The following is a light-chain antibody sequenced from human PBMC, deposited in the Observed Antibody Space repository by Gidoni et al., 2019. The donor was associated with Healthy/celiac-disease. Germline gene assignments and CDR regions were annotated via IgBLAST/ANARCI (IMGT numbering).Light chain of an antibody. Sequence: SYVLTPPPSVSVAPGKTARINCGGNNIGSKSVHWYQQKPGQAPVLVVYDDSDRPSGIPERFSGSNSGNTATLTISRVEAGDEADYYCQVWDSSSDPNVVFGGGTKLTVL. V-gene: IGLV3-21*03. J-gene: IGLJ2*01. CDR2: DDS. CDR3: QVWDSSSDPNVV. CDR1: NIGSKS.